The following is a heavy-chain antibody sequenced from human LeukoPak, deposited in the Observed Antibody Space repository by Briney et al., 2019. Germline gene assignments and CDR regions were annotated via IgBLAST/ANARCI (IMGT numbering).Heavy chain of an antibody. CDR2: IYYSGST. J-gene: IGHJ4*02. CDR1: GGSISSYY. Sequence: SETLSLTCTVSGGSISSYYWSWIRQPPGKGLEWIGYIYYSGSTKYNPSLKSRVTISVETSKNQFSLKLSSVTAADTAVYYCARDVVAGSGTYYIGYFDYWGQGTLVTVSS. D-gene: IGHD3-10*01. V-gene: IGHV4-59*01. CDR3: ARDVVAGSGTYYIGYFDY.